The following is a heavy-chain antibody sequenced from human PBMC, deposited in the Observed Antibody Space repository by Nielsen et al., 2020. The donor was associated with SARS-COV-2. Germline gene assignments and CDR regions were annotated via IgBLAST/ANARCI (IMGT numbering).Heavy chain of an antibody. CDR2: FDPEDGET. CDR3: ATQLPTISGMVYAPYYYYGMDV. V-gene: IGHV1-24*01. D-gene: IGHD2-8*01. J-gene: IGHJ6*02. Sequence: ASVQVSCKVSGYTLTELSMHWVRQAPGKGLEWMGGFDPEDGETIYAQKHQGRVTMTTDTSTSTAYMELRSLRSDDTAVYYCATQLPTISGMVYAPYYYYGMDVWGQGTTVTVSS. CDR1: GYTLTELS.